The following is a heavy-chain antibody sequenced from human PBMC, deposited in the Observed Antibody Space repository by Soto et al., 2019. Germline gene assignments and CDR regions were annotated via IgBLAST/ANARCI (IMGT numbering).Heavy chain of an antibody. D-gene: IGHD3-16*01. CDR3: ATHPRWGGYFDY. V-gene: IGHV1-24*01. Sequence: XSGKGASTVSGYPLTELSMHWGRQAPGKGLEWMGGFDPEDGETIYAQKFQGRVTMTEDTSTDTAYMELSSLRSEDTAVYYCATHPRWGGYFDYWRQGTLVTVS. CDR1: GYPLTELS. CDR2: FDPEDGET. J-gene: IGHJ4*02.